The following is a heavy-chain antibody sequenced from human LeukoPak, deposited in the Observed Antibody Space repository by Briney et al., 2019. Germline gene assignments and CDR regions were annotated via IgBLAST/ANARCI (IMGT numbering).Heavy chain of an antibody. Sequence: SETLSLTCTVSGGSISSYYWSWIRQPPGKGLEWIGEINHSGSTNYNPSLKSRVTISVDTSKNQFSLKLSSVTAADTAVYYCARGPGSQWGQGTLVTVSS. CDR1: GGSISSYY. D-gene: IGHD3-10*01. J-gene: IGHJ4*02. V-gene: IGHV4-34*01. CDR2: INHSGST. CDR3: ARGPGSQ.